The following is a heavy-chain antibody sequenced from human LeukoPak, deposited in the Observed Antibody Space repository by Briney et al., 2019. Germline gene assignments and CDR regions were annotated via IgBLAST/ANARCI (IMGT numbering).Heavy chain of an antibody. V-gene: IGHV3-43D*04. CDR1: GFTFDDYA. J-gene: IGHJ4*02. D-gene: IGHD3-22*01. Sequence: GGSLRLSCAASGFTFDDYAMHWVRQAPGKGLDWVSLISWDGGSTYYADSAKGRFTISRDNSKNSLYLQMNSLRAEDTALYYCAKVADPYYYDSSGLYFDYWGQGTLVTVSS. CDR2: ISWDGGST. CDR3: AKVADPYYYDSSGLYFDY.